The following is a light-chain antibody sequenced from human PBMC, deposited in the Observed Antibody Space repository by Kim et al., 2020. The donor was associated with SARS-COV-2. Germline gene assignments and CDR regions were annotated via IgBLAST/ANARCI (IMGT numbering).Light chain of an antibody. J-gene: IGLJ3*02. V-gene: IGLV4-69*01. Sequence: ASVKLTCPLSSGHSNYAIAWHQQQPEKGPRYLMKLNSDGSHSKGDGIPDRFSGSSSGAERYLTISSLQSEDEADYYCQTWGTGNWVFGGGTQLTVL. CDR3: QTWGTGNWV. CDR2: LNSDGSH. CDR1: SGHSNYA.